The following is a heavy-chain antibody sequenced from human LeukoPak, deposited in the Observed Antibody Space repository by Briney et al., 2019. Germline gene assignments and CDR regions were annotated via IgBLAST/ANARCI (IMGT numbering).Heavy chain of an antibody. V-gene: IGHV4-4*02. D-gene: IGHD3-16*01. J-gene: IGHJ4*02. CDR1: GGSISSINW. CDR3: VSGWGLWGGEY. Sequence: SETLSLTCGVSGGSISSINWWCWVRPPPGRGLEWIGEICHGGGSNYNPSLRSRVTMSLDKSKNQFSLMLSSVTAADTAMYYCVSGWGLWGGEYWGQGTLVTVSS. CDR2: ICHGGGS.